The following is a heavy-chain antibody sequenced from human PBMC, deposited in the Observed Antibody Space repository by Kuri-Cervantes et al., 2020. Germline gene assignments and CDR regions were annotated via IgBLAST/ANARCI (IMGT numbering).Heavy chain of an antibody. D-gene: IGHD3-10*01. J-gene: IGHJ4*02. CDR3: AKDHRMVRGGPLDH. CDR2: ISYDGSNK. CDR1: GFTFSSYG. V-gene: IGHV3-30*18. Sequence: LSLTCAASGFTFSSYGMHWVRQAPGKGLEWVAVISYDGSNKYYADSVKGRFTISRDNSKNTLYLQMNSLRAEDTAVYYCAKDHRMVRGGPLDHWGQGTLVTVSS.